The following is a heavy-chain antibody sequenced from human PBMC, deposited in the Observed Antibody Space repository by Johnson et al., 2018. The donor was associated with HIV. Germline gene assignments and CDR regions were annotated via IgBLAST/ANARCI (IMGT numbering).Heavy chain of an antibody. CDR1: GFTVSSTY. D-gene: IGHD3-10*01. Sequence: VQLVESGGGLVKPGGSLRLSCAASGFTVSSTYMSWVRQAPGKGLEWVSAIYSGGSTYYADSVKGRFTISRDNSKNTLYLQMNSLRAEDTAVYYCARGVRGVIIDWGQGTMVAVSS. V-gene: IGHV3-66*01. J-gene: IGHJ3*01. CDR3: ARGVRGVIID. CDR2: IYSGGST.